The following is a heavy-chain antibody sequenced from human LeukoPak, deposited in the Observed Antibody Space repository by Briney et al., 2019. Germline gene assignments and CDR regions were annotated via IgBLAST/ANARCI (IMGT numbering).Heavy chain of an antibody. J-gene: IGHJ5*02. D-gene: IGHD3-10*01. V-gene: IGHV4-59*07. CDR1: GGSISPYY. CDR3: ARGGGSGRGNWFDP. Sequence: SDTLSLTCTVSGGSISPYYWRWIRQPPGKGLEGVGYVYYSGSTNYNPSLKSQVTISVDTSKSQFSLKLTSVTAADTAVYYCARGGGSGRGNWFDPGGQGSLVIVSS. CDR2: VYYSGST.